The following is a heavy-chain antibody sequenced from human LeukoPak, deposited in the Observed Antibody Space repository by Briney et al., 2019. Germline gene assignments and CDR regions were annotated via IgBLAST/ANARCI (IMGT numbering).Heavy chain of an antibody. CDR1: RGSITSNY. D-gene: IGHD2-2*01. V-gene: IGHV4-59*01. CDR3: ARWIPSSNSFDY. CDR2: IYYSGST. Sequence: SETLSLTCTVSRGSITSNYWSWIRQPPGKGLEWIGYIYYSGSTHYNPSLKSRVTISTDTSKNQFSLRLNSVTAADTAVFYCARWIPSSNSFDYWGQGTLVTVPS. J-gene: IGHJ4*02.